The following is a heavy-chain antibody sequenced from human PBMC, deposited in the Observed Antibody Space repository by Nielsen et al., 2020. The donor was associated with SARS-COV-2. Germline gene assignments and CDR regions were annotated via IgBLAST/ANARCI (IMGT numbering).Heavy chain of an antibody. CDR1: EFTFSSYA. V-gene: IGHV3-23*01. J-gene: IGHJ4*02. Sequence: GGSLRLSCAASEFTFSSYAMSWVRQAPGKGLEWVSAISGSGGSTYYADSVKGRFTISRDNSKNTLHLQMNSLRVEDTAVYYCARGDSDGLLDYWGQGTLVTVSS. CDR3: ARGDSDGLLDY. CDR2: ISGSGGST. D-gene: IGHD3-22*01.